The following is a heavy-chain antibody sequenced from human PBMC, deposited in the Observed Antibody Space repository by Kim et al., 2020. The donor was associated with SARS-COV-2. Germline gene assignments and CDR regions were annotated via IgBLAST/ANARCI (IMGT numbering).Heavy chain of an antibody. Sequence: SETLSLTCTVSGGSISSGGYYWSWIRQHPGKGLEWIGYIYYSGSTYYNPSLKSRVTISVDTSKNQFSLKLSSVTAADTAVYYCARDNRPPFSHDYAAFDIWGQGTMVTVSS. CDR2: IYYSGST. V-gene: IGHV4-31*03. J-gene: IGHJ3*02. CDR3: ARDNRPPFSHDYAAFDI. CDR1: GGSISSGGYY. D-gene: IGHD4-17*01.